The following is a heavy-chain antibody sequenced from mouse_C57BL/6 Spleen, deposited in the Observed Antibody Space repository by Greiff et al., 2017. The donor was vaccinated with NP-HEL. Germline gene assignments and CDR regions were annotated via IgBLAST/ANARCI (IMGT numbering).Heavy chain of an antibody. J-gene: IGHJ4*01. CDR1: GYTFTDHT. CDR3: ARNYYGSIPYAMDY. CDR2: IYPRDGST. V-gene: IGHV1-78*01. D-gene: IGHD1-1*01. Sequence: VQLQQSDAELVKPGASVKISCKVSGYTFTDHTIHWMKQRPEQGLEWIGYIYPRDGSTKYNEKFKGKATLTADKSSSTAYMQLTSLTSEDTAVYFCARNYYGSIPYAMDYWGQGTSVTVSS.